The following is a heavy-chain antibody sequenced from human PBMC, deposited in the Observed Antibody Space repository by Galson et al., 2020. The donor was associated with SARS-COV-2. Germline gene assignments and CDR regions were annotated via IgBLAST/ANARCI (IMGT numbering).Heavy chain of an antibody. CDR2: IYYTGST. Sequence: ETSETLSLTCTVSGGSISSRSDYWGWIRQPPGKGPEWIGSIYYTGSTYDNPSLKSRVTISVDTSKNQFSLNLSSVTAADTAIYYCVKQGLTLDGLHWFDPWGQGTLVTVSS. CDR3: VKQGLTLDGLHWFDP. J-gene: IGHJ5*02. V-gene: IGHV4-39*01. CDR1: GGSISSRSDY. D-gene: IGHD1-1*01.